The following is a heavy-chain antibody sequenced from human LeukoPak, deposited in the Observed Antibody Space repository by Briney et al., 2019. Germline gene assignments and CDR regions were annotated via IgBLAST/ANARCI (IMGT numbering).Heavy chain of an antibody. CDR3: ARGFLEWLLYYYYYMDV. D-gene: IGHD3-3*01. Sequence: GGSLRLSCAASGFTFSSYWMSWVRQAPGKGLEWVANIKKAGSEKSYVDSVKGRFTISRDNAKNSLYLQMNSLRAEDTAVYYCARGFLEWLLYYYYYMDVWGKGTTVTVSS. CDR1: GFTFSSYW. CDR2: IKKAGSEK. J-gene: IGHJ6*03. V-gene: IGHV3-7*01.